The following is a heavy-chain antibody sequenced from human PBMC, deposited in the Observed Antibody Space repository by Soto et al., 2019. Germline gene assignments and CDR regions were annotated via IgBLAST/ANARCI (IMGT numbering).Heavy chain of an antibody. V-gene: IGHV1-69*01. J-gene: IGHJ6*02. CDR2: IIPIFGTA. CDR1: GGTFSSYA. D-gene: IGHD1-26*01. CDR3: ARDSGSLNPNYYYYGMDV. Sequence: QVQLVQSGAEVKKPGSSVKVSCKASGGTFSSYAISWVRQAPGQGLEWMGGIIPIFGTANYAQKFQGRVTITADESTSTAYMELSSLRSEDTAVYYCARDSGSLNPNYYYYGMDVWGQVTTVTVSS.